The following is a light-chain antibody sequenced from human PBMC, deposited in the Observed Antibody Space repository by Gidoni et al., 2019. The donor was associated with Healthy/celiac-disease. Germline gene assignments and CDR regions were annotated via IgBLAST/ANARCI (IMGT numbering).Light chain of an antibody. V-gene: IGKV1-9*01. CDR3: QQLNSYPLT. J-gene: IGKJ4*01. Sequence: DIQLTQSPSFLSASVGDRVTITCRASQGISSYLAWYQQKPGKAPKLLIYAASTLQSGVPSRFSGSVSGTEFTLTISSLQPEDFATYYCQQLNSYPLTFGGXTKVEIK. CDR2: AAS. CDR1: QGISSY.